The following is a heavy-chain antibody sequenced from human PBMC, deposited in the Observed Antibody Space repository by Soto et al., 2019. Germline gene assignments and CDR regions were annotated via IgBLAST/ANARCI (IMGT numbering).Heavy chain of an antibody. CDR3: ATTGPY. V-gene: IGHV3-33*01. Sequence: QVQLVESGGGVVQPGRSLRLSCAASGFTFSSYGMHWVRQAPGKGLAWVAVIWFDGSNKFYADSVKGRFTISRDNSKNTVSLQINSLRDEDSAAYYCATTGPYWGQGTLVTVSS. CDR1: GFTFSSYG. J-gene: IGHJ4*02. CDR2: IWFDGSNK.